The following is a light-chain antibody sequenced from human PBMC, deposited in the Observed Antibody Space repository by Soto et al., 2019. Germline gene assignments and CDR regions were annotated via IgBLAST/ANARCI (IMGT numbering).Light chain of an antibody. J-gene: IGKJ5*01. V-gene: IGKV3-11*01. CDR1: QSVNNY. CDR2: DTT. Sequence: IVLTQSPATLSLSPGERATLSYRASQSVNNYVAWYQHKPGQSPRLLIDDTTTRATAIPARFSGSGSGTDFTLTINSLEPEDFAVYYCQHRGNVGQGTRLEIK. CDR3: QHRGN.